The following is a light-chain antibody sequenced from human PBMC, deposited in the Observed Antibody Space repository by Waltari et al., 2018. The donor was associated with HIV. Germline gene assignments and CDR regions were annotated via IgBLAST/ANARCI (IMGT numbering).Light chain of an antibody. V-gene: IGLV1-47*01. J-gene: IGLJ1*01. CDR3: VGWDSSLSAYV. CDR2: KNY. CDR1: SSNIANDN. Sequence: QSVLTQPPSASGTPGQTVTISCSGGSSNIANDNVYWYQQPPGITPKLLIYKNYVRPSGVPDRFAGSKSGTSASLAISGLRSEDEADYYCVGWDSSLSAYVFGAGTKVTVL.